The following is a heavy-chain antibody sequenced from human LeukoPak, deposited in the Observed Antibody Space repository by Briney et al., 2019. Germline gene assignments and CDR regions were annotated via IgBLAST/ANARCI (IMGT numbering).Heavy chain of an antibody. V-gene: IGHV3-33*01. J-gene: IGHJ4*02. D-gene: IGHD3-10*01. Sequence: GRSLRLSCAASGFTFSSYGMHWVRQAPGKGLEWVAVIWYDGSNKYYADSVKGRFTISRDNSKNTLYLQMNSLRAEDTAVYYCARGANYYDSGRRLYYFDYWGQGTLVTVSS. CDR3: ARGANYYDSGRRLYYFDY. CDR1: GFTFSSYG. CDR2: IWYDGSNK.